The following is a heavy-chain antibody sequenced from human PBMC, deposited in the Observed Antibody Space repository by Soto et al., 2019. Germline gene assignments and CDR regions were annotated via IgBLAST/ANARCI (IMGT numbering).Heavy chain of an antibody. V-gene: IGHV3-33*01. D-gene: IGHD5-12*01. CDR1: GFTFSSYG. Sequence: QVQLVESGGGVVQPGRSLRLSCAASGFTFSSYGMQWVRQAPGKGLEWVAVIWYDGSNKYYAESVKGRFTISRDNSKKTLYLQMNSLRAEDTAVYYCARDSEATRNNCFDPWGQGTLVTVSS. CDR3: ARDSEATRNNCFDP. J-gene: IGHJ5*02. CDR2: IWYDGSNK.